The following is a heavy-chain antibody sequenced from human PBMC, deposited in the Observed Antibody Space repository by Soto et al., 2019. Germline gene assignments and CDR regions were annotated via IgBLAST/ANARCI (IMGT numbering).Heavy chain of an antibody. Sequence: GGSLRLSCAASGFTFSSYAMSWVRQAPGKGLEWVSAISGSGGSTYYADSVKGRFTISRDNSKNTLYLQMNSLRAEDTAVYYCAKLGSAGVVTLNWFDPRGQGTLVTVSS. V-gene: IGHV3-23*01. D-gene: IGHD3-3*01. CDR1: GFTFSSYA. CDR3: AKLGSAGVVTLNWFDP. CDR2: ISGSGGST. J-gene: IGHJ5*02.